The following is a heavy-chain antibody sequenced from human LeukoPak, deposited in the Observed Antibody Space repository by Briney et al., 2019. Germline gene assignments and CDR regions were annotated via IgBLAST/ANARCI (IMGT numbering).Heavy chain of an antibody. CDR1: GGSISSSSYY. D-gene: IGHD3-9*01. CDR2: INHSGST. CDR3: ARGGGVLRYFDWSISGGPFDP. J-gene: IGHJ5*02. V-gene: IGHV4-39*07. Sequence: PSETLSLTCTVSGGSISSSSYYWSWIRQPPGKGLEWIGEINHSGSTNYNPSLKSRVTISVDTSKNQFSLKLSSVTAADTAVYYCARGGGVLRYFDWSISGGPFDPWGQGTLVTVSS.